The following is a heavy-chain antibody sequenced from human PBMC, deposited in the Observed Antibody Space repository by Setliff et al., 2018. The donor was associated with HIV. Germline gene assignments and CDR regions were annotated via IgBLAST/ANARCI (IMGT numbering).Heavy chain of an antibody. D-gene: IGHD3-10*01. V-gene: IGHV3-23*05. J-gene: IGHJ2*01. CDR2: LYSGGGVS. CDR3: ARVRGYFDR. CDR1: GFRISNYA. Sequence: PGGSLRLSCAVSGFRISNYAMSWVRQAPGKGLEWVSTLYSGGGVSYYGDSVKGRFTISRDNAKNSLVMQMNSLRAEETAVSYCARVRGYFDRWGRGTLVAGSS.